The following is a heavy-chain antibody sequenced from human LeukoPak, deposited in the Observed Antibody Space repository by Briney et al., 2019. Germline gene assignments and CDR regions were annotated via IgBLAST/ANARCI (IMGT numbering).Heavy chain of an antibody. CDR1: GFTFSGFA. J-gene: IGHJ4*02. CDR2: ISSNGGTT. D-gene: IGHD4-17*01. CDR3: ARQAPTLRNYFDY. Sequence: GGSLRLSCAASGFTFSGFAMHWVRQAPGKGLEYVSAISSNGGTTYYASSVKGRFTISRDNSKNTLYLQMGCLRAEDMAVYYCARQAPTLRNYFDYWGQGTLVTVSS. V-gene: IGHV3-64*01.